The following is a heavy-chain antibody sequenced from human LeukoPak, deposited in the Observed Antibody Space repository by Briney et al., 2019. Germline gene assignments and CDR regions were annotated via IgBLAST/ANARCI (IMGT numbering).Heavy chain of an antibody. V-gene: IGHV4-34*01. J-gene: IGHJ4*02. D-gene: IGHD3-22*01. CDR3: ARGDISDYYDSSGYSFDN. Sequence: SETLSLTCAVYGGSFSGYYWSWIRQPPGKGLEWIGEVNHSGSTNYNPSLKSRVTISVDTSKNQFSLKLSSVTAADTAVYYCARGDISDYYDSSGYSFDNWGQGTLVTVSS. CDR1: GGSFSGYY. CDR2: VNHSGST.